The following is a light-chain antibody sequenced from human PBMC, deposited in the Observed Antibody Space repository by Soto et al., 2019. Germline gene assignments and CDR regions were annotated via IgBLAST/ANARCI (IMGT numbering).Light chain of an antibody. CDR1: SSNIGSNT. CDR3: AAWDDSLNGQV. Sequence: QSVLTQPPSASGTPGQRVTISCSGSSSNIGSNTVNWYQQLPGTAPKLLIYSNNQRPSGVPDRFSGSKSGTSASLAISGLQSEDEADYYWAAWDDSLNGQVFGGGTKVTVL. V-gene: IGLV1-44*01. CDR2: SNN. J-gene: IGLJ3*02.